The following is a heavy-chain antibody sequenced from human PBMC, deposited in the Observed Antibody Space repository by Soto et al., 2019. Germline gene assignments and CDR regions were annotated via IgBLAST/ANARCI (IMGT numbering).Heavy chain of an antibody. J-gene: IGHJ4*02. Sequence: QVQLVQSGAEVKQSGASMKVSCKASGYTFSNYGISWVRQAPGQGLEWMGWVTGYDGNANYAQRFQGRVTMTTDTSTNTAYMDLRRLSSDDKAVYYCARTTHEEPTCDYWGQGTLVTVSS. V-gene: IGHV1-18*01. CDR3: ARTTHEEPTCDY. D-gene: IGHD1-26*01. CDR1: GYTFSNYG. CDR2: VTGYDGNA.